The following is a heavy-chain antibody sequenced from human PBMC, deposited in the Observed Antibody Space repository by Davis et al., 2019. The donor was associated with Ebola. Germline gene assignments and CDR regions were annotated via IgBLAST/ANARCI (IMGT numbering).Heavy chain of an antibody. Sequence: SVKVSCKASGGTFSSYAISWVRQAPGQGFEWMGGIIPIFGTANYAQKFQGRVTITADESTSTAYMELSSLRSEDTAVYYCAREGKAVADINNWFDPWGQGTLVTVSS. V-gene: IGHV1-69*13. CDR1: GGTFSSYA. D-gene: IGHD6-19*01. CDR2: IIPIFGTA. J-gene: IGHJ5*02. CDR3: AREGKAVADINNWFDP.